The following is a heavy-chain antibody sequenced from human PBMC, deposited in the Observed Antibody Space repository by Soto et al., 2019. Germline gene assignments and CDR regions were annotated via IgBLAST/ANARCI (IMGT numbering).Heavy chain of an antibody. Sequence: SGPTLVNPTQTLTLTCSFSGFSLSTSGMRVSWIRQPPGKALEWLALIDWDDDKYYSTSLKTRLTISKDTSKNQVVLTLTNMDPLDTATYYCARGLQVPDIDYGMDVWGQGTTVTVSS. CDR3: ARGLQVPDIDYGMDV. CDR2: IDWDDDK. V-gene: IGHV2-70*01. CDR1: GFSLSTSGMR. D-gene: IGHD4-4*01. J-gene: IGHJ6*02.